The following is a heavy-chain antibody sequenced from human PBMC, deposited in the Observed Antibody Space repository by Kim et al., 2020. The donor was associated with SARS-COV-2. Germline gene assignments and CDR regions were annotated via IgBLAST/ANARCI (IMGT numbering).Heavy chain of an antibody. D-gene: IGHD2-21*02. CDR3: ARDIRVTWFDP. CDR2: INQDGSEK. V-gene: IGHV3-7*01. CDR1: GFSFSSYA. Sequence: GGSLRLSCVASGFSFSSYAMSWVRQAPGKGLEWVANINQDGSEKYYVDSVKGRITISRDNAKNLVYLQMSGLRAEDTAVYYCARDIRVTWFDPWGQGTL. J-gene: IGHJ5*02.